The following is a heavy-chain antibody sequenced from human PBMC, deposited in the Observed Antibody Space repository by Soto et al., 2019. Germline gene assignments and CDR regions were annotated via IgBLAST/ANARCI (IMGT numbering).Heavy chain of an antibody. CDR3: ARARRITRKAMDV. J-gene: IGHJ6*02. CDR1: GGSFSGYY. CDR2: SNHGGST. D-gene: IGHD3-10*01. Sequence: LSLTCAVDGGSFSGYYGSWIRQPPGKGLEWIRESNHGGSTNYNASYNILVSICVDTSKNQFSLKLSSVTAADTAVYYCARARRITRKAMDVCGQGTAVTVSS. V-gene: IGHV4-34*01.